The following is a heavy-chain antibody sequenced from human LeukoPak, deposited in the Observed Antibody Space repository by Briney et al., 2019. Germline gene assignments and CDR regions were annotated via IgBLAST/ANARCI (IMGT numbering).Heavy chain of an antibody. CDR1: GGSISSYY. Sequence: PSETLSLTCTVSGGSISSYYWSWIRQPPGKGLEWIGYIYYSGSTNYNPSLKSRVTISVDTSKNQFSLKLSSVTAADTAVYYCARLPSLRHYYYYYGMDVWGQGTTVTVSS. V-gene: IGHV4-59*01. J-gene: IGHJ6*02. D-gene: IGHD3-16*01. CDR2: IYYSGST. CDR3: ARLPSLRHYYYYYGMDV.